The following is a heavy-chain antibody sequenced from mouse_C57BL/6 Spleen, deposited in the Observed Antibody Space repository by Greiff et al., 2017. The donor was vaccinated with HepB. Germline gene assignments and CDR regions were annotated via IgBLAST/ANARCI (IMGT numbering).Heavy chain of an antibody. J-gene: IGHJ1*03. Sequence: VQLQQSGAELVKPGASVKLSCKASGYTFTSYWMHWVKQRPGQGLEWIGMIHPNSGSTNYNEKFKSKATLTVDKSSSTAYMQLSSLTSEDSAVYYCAPKQNFDVWGTGTTVTVSS. CDR1: GYTFTSYW. V-gene: IGHV1-64*01. CDR3: APKQNFDV. D-gene: IGHD6-5*01. CDR2: IHPNSGST.